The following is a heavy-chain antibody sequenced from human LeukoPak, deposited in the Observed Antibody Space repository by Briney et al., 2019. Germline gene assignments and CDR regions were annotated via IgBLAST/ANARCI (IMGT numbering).Heavy chain of an antibody. V-gene: IGHV3-33*01. CDR1: GFTFTNYG. Sequence: PGRSLRLSCAASGFTFTNYGFHWVRQAPGKGLEWVAVIWYDGSKRYYVDSVKGRFTISRDNSKNTVYLQMNNLRAEDTAVYYCAREGFDPWGQGTLVTVSS. CDR3: AREGFDP. J-gene: IGHJ5*02. CDR2: IWYDGSKR.